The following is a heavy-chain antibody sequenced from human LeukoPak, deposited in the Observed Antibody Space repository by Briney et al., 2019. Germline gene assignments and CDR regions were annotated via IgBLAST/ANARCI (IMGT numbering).Heavy chain of an antibody. Sequence: GGSLRLSCAASGFTFSSYNMNWVRQAPGKGLEWVSSISSSSSYIDYADSVKGRFTISRDNAKNSLYLQMNSLRAEDTAVYYCARDHYGSGFYYYYMDVWGKGTTVTVSS. J-gene: IGHJ6*03. CDR3: ARDHYGSGFYYYYMDV. CDR2: ISSSSSYI. V-gene: IGHV3-21*01. CDR1: GFTFSSYN. D-gene: IGHD3-10*01.